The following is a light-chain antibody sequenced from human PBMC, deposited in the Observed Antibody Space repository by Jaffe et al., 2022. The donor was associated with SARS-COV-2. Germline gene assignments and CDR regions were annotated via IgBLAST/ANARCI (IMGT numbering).Light chain of an antibody. CDR1: QNINNW. CDR2: AAS. Sequence: DIQMTQSPSTLSASVGDRVTITCRASQNINNWLAWYQQKPGKAPNLLIYAASTLESGVPSRFSGSGSGTEFTLTINSLQPDDFATYYCQQYNSYHTFGQGTKLEI. J-gene: IGKJ2*01. CDR3: QQYNSYHT. V-gene: IGKV1-5*03.